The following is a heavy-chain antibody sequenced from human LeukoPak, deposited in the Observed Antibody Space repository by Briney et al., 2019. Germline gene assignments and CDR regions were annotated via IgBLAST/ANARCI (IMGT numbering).Heavy chain of an antibody. Sequence: GGSLRLSCAASGFTFSTYAVNWVRQAPGKGLEWVSAITGSGGATYYADSVKGRFTISRDNSKNTLYLQMSSLRAEDTAVYYCAKDHTPISNYDSYGMDVWGQGTTVTVSS. CDR3: AKDHTPISNYDSYGMDV. CDR1: GFTFSTYA. CDR2: ITGSGGAT. D-gene: IGHD2-15*01. V-gene: IGHV3-23*01. J-gene: IGHJ6*02.